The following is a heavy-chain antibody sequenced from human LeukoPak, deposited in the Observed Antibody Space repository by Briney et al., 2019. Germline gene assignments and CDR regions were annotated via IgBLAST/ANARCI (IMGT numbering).Heavy chain of an antibody. CDR3: ARALGGSYQGWFDP. D-gene: IGHD1-26*01. J-gene: IGHJ5*02. V-gene: IGHV4-39*07. Sequence: PSETLSLTCSVSGGSISSNSYYWGWIRQPPGKGLEWIGSIYYSGSTYYNPSLKSRVTISVDTSKNQFSLKLSSVTAADTAVYYCARALGGSYQGWFDPWGQGTLVTVSS. CDR2: IYYSGST. CDR1: GGSISSNSYY.